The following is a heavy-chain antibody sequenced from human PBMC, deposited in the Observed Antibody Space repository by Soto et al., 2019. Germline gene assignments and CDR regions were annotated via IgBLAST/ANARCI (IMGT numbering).Heavy chain of an antibody. J-gene: IGHJ4*02. V-gene: IGHV3-74*01. Sequence: GGSLRLSCVASGFTLNDYWIHWVRQAPGKGPVWVSRIDGAGISSSYADSVEGRFTISRDNAKSTVYLQMNSLRDDDTAVYYCVTHGDYTFTYWGQGALVTVSS. CDR2: IDGAGISS. CDR3: VTHGDYTFTY. CDR1: GFTLNDYW. D-gene: IGHD4-17*01.